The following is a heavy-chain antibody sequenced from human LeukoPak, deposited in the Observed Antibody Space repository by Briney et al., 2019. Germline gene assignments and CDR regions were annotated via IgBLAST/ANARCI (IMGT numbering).Heavy chain of an antibody. CDR1: GFTFSSYS. J-gene: IGHJ6*03. CDR3: ARDDDAFYYYMDV. D-gene: IGHD2-2*01. V-gene: IGHV3-21*01. CDR2: ISSSSSYI. Sequence: GGSLRLSCAASGFTFSSYSMNWVRQAPGKGLEWVSSISSSSSYIYYADSVKGRFTISRDNAKNSLYLQMNSLRAEDTAVYYCARDDDAFYYYMDVWGKGTTVTVSS.